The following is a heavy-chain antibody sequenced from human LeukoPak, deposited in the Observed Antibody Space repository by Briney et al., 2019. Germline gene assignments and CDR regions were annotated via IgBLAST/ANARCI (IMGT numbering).Heavy chain of an antibody. Sequence: PWRSLRLPWAPPGFTFRSYAMHWVPHAPGKGPEGVAVISYDGSNKYYADTVKGRFTISRDNSKTAMSMQMNSLRATDTAVYYCARVGVLRYFVWLQDLDYWGRGTLVTVSS. CDR2: ISYDGSNK. CDR1: GFTFRSYA. CDR3: ARVGVLRYFVWLQDLDY. J-gene: IGHJ4*02. V-gene: IGHV3-30*04. D-gene: IGHD3-9*01.